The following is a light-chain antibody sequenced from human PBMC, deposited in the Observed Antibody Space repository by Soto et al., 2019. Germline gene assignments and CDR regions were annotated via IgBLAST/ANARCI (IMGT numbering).Light chain of an antibody. V-gene: IGKV3-20*01. CDR2: AAS. J-gene: IGKJ2*01. CDR1: RSFSSSY. CDR3: QQYGSSPPYT. Sequence: EIVLTQSPGTLALSPGERATLSCRASRSFSSSYLAWYQQMPGQAPRLLIYAASSRATGIPDRFSGSGSGTDFTLTISRLEPEDSAVYYCQQYGSSPPYTFGQGTKVEVK.